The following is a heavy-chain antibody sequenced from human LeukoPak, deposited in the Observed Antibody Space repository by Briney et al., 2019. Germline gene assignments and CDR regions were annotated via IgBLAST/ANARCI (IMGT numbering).Heavy chain of an antibody. D-gene: IGHD5-18*01. CDR1: GGSISSYY. Sequence: SETLSLTCTVSGGSISSYYWSWIRQPPGKGLEWIGYIYYSGSTNYKSSLKSRVTISVDTSRNQFSLKLSSVTAADTAVYYCARTTEGGYSYGYFYYYYMDVWGKGTTVTISS. CDR3: ARTTEGGYSYGYFYYYYMDV. CDR2: IYYSGST. V-gene: IGHV4-59*01. J-gene: IGHJ6*03.